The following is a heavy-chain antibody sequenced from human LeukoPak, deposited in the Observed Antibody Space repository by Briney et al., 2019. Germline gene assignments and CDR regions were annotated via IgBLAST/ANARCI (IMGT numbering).Heavy chain of an antibody. CDR3: ARDHCSSTSCYGAWFDP. D-gene: IGHD2-2*01. CDR2: IIPIFGTA. V-gene: IGHV1-69*13. Sequence: SVKVSCKASGGTFSSYAISWVRQAPGQGLEWMGGIIPIFGTANYAQKFQGRVTITADESTSTAYMELSSLRSEDTAVYYCARDHCSSTSCYGAWFDPWGQGTLVTVSS. CDR1: GGTFSSYA. J-gene: IGHJ5*02.